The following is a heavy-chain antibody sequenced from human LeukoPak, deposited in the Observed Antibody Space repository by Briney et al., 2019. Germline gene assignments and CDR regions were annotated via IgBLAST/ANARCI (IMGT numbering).Heavy chain of an antibody. CDR2: INPSGGST. V-gene: IGHV1-46*03. CDR3: ARGTYCSGGSCPYRTNYYYYYMDV. D-gene: IGHD2-15*01. Sequence: ASVKVSCKASGGTFSSYTISWVRQAPGQGLEWMGIINPSGGSTSYAQKFQGRVTMTRDTSTSTVYMELSSLRSEDTAVYYCARGTYCSGGSCPYRTNYYYYYMDVWGKGTTVTVSS. J-gene: IGHJ6*03. CDR1: GGTFSSYT.